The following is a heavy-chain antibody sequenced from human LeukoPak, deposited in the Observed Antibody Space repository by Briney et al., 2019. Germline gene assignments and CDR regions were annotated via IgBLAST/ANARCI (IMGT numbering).Heavy chain of an antibody. Sequence: GGSLRLSCAASGFTFSGSAMHWVRQASGKGLEWVGRIRSKANSYATAYAASVKGRFTISRDDSKNTAYLQMNSLKTEDTAVYYCTQRYYYDSSGFIDYWGQGTLVTVSS. CDR3: TQRYYYDSSGFIDY. J-gene: IGHJ4*02. V-gene: IGHV3-73*01. CDR2: IRSKANSYAT. D-gene: IGHD3-22*01. CDR1: GFTFSGSA.